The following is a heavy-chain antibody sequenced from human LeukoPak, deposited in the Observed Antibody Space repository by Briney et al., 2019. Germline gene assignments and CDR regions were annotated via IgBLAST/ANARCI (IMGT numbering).Heavy chain of an antibody. CDR2: MNPNSGNT. CDR3: ARDTYYDILTGNWFDP. CDR1: GYTLTSYD. Sequence: ASVKVSCKASGYTLTSYDINWVRQATGQGLEWMGWMNPNSGNTGYAQKFQGRVTITRNTSTSTAYMELSSLRSEDTAVYYCARDTYYDILTGNWFDPWGQGTLVTVSS. D-gene: IGHD3-9*01. V-gene: IGHV1-8*03. J-gene: IGHJ5*02.